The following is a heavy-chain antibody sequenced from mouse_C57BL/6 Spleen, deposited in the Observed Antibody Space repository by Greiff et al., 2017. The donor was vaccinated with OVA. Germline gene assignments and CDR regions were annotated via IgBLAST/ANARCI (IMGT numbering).Heavy chain of an antibody. V-gene: IGHV1-18*01. D-gene: IGHD1-1*01. Sequence: EVQLQQSGPELVKPGASVKIPCKASGSTFTDYNMDWVKQSHGKSLEWIGDINPNNGGTIYNQKFKGKATLTVDKSSSKAYMELRSLTSEDTAVYYCARTAYYGSSPWFAYWGQGTLVTVSA. J-gene: IGHJ3*01. CDR3: ARTAYYGSSPWFAY. CDR2: INPNNGGT. CDR1: GSTFTDYN.